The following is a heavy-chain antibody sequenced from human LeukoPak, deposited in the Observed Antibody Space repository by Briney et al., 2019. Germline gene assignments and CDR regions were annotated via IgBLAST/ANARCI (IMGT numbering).Heavy chain of an antibody. D-gene: IGHD2-15*01. CDR3: ARDVRRRSASNYFDY. V-gene: IGHV4-30-4*01. CDR2: IYYSGRT. Sequence: SQTLSLTCTVSGGSISSGDYYWSWIRQSPGKGLEWIGYIYYSGRTYYNPPLKSRVTISADTSKNHFSLNVSSVTAADTAVYYCARDVRRRSASNYFDYWGQGTLVTVSS. J-gene: IGHJ4*02. CDR1: GGSISSGDYY.